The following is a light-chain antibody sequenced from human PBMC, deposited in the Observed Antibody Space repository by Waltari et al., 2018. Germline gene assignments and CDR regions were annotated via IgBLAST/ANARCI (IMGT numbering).Light chain of an antibody. CDR2: STN. CDR3: LLYYGGFWV. CDR1: TGAVPSGYY. V-gene: IGLV7-43*01. Sequence: QTVVTQEPSLTVSPGGTVTLTCASSTGAVPSGYYPNWFQQRPGQAPRALIYSTNNKNSSTPARFSGSLLGGKAALTLSGVQPEDEAEYYCLLYYGGFWVFGGGTKLTVL. J-gene: IGLJ3*02.